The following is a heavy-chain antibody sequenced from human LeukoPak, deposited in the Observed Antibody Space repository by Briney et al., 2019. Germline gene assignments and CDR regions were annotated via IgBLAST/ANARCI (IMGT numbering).Heavy chain of an antibody. CDR3: ATSPEVYGTYYFDY. V-gene: IGHV1-69*05. Sequence: SVKVSCXASGGTFSSYAISWVRQAPGQGLEWMGRIIPIFGTANYAQKFQGRVTITTDESTSTAYMELSSLRSEDTAVYYCATSPEVYGTYYFDYWGQGTLVTVSS. CDR2: IIPIFGTA. D-gene: IGHD2-8*01. CDR1: GGTFSSYA. J-gene: IGHJ4*02.